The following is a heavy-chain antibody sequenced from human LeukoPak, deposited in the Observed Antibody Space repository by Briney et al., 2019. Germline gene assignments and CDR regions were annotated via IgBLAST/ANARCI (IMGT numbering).Heavy chain of an antibody. Sequence: PSETLSLTCTVSGRSISHYYWSWIRQPPGKGLEWIGYIHYSGTTNYNPSLKNRVTTSLDTSKNQFSLKLTSVTAADTAVYYWARGTYGGDSWGQGTLVSVSS. CDR3: ARGTYGGDS. D-gene: IGHD3-16*01. J-gene: IGHJ4*02. CDR1: GRSISHYY. CDR2: IHYSGTT. V-gene: IGHV4-59*08.